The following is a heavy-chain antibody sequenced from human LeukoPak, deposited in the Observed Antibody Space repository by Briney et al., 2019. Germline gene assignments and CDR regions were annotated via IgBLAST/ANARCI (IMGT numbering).Heavy chain of an antibody. CDR1: GFTFSSYG. D-gene: IGHD3-10*01. CDR3: ARDLWGSGSYSLSFDY. CDR2: ISYDGSNK. J-gene: IGHJ4*02. V-gene: IGHV3-30*03. Sequence: TGGSLRLSCAASGFTFSSYGMHWVRQAPGKGLEWVAVISYDGSNKYYADSVKGRFTISRDNSKNTLYLQMNSLRAEDTAVYYCARDLWGSGSYSLSFDYWGQGTLVTVSS.